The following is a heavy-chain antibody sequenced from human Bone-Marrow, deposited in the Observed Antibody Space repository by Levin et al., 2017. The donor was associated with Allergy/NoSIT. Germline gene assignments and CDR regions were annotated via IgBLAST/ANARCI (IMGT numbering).Heavy chain of an antibody. CDR2: INRDGSST. V-gene: IGHV3-74*01. CDR3: ARDRVTTNWYFDL. D-gene: IGHD4-17*01. Sequence: PGGSLRLSCSASGFNFSSYWMHWVRQAPGKGLVWVSCINRDGSSTSYADSVKGRFTISRDNAKNTLYLQMNSLRAEDTSVYYCARDRVTTNWYFDLWSRGTLVTVSS. CDR1: GFNFSSYW. J-gene: IGHJ2*01.